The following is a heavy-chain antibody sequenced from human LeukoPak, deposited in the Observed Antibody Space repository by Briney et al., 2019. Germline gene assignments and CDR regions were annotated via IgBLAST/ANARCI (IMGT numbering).Heavy chain of an antibody. CDR1: GFTFSIYT. CDR3: VKADYYDTSNYYYRYFQY. V-gene: IGHV3-64D*09. D-gene: IGHD3-22*01. J-gene: IGHJ1*01. Sequence: GGSLRLSCSASGFTFSIYTMHWVRQAPGKGLEYVSAISSNGGSTYYADSVKGRFTISRDNSKSTLYLQVSSLRAEDTAVYYCVKADYYDTSNYYYRYFQYWGQGTLVTVSS. CDR2: ISSNGGST.